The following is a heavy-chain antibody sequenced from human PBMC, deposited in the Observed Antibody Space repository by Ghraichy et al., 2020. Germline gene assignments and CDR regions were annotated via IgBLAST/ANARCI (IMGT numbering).Heavy chain of an antibody. CDR1: GFSLSTSGVG. CDR3: AHTSPVNPFDY. J-gene: IGHJ4*02. Sequence: SGPTLVKPTQTLTLTCTFSGFSLSTSGVGVGWIRQPPGKALEWLALIYWDDDKRYSPSLKSRLTITKDTSKNQEVLTMTNMDPVDTATYYCAHTSPVNPFDYWGQGTLVTVSS. CDR2: IYWDDDK. V-gene: IGHV2-5*02.